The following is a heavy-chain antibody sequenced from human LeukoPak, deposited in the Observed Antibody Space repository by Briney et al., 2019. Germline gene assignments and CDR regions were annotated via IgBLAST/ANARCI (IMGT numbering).Heavy chain of an antibody. CDR1: GFTFDDYA. J-gene: IGHJ6*02. D-gene: IGHD2/OR15-2a*01. CDR2: ISGDGGST. CDR3: AKDILFDERGTGYYYGMDV. V-gene: IGHV3-43*02. Sequence: GGSLRFSCAASGFTFDDYAMHWVRQAPGKGLEWVSLISGDGGSTYYADSVKGRFTISRDNSKNSLYLQMNSLRTEDTALYYCAKDILFDERGTGYYYGMDVWGQGTTVTVSS.